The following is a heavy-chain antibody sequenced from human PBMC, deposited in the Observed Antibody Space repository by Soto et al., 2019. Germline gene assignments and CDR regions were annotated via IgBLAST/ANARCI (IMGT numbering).Heavy chain of an antibody. CDR3: AKDIRWAPAYGMDV. V-gene: IGHV3-30*18. CDR2: ISYDGSNK. D-gene: IGHD4-17*01. CDR1: GFTFSSYG. Sequence: QVQLVESGGGVVQPGRSLRLSCAASGFTFSSYGMHWVRQAPGKGLEWVAVISYDGSNKYYADSVKGRFTISRDNSKNKLYLQMNSLRAEDTAVYYCAKDIRWAPAYGMDVWGQGTTVTVS. J-gene: IGHJ6*02.